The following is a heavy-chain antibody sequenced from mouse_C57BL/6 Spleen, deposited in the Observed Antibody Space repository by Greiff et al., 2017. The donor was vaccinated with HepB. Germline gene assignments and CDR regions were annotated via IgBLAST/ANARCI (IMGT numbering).Heavy chain of an antibody. CDR2: ISYSGST. J-gene: IGHJ2*01. V-gene: IGHV3-1*01. CDR1: GYSITSGYD. Sequence: EVKLQESGPGMVKPSQSLSLTCTVTGYSITSGYDWHWIRHFPGNKLEWMGYISYSGSTNYNPSLKSRISITHDTSKNHFFLKLNSVTTEDTATYYCARHDYDQGAFDYWGQGTTLTVSS. CDR3: ARHDYDQGAFDY. D-gene: IGHD2-4*01.